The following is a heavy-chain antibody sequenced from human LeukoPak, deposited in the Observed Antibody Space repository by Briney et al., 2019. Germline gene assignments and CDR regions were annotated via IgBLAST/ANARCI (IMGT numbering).Heavy chain of an antibody. CDR3: ARAGPTGLRYFDWLLSGGYYYVMDV. V-gene: IGHV7-4-1*01. Sequence: ASVKVSCKASGYTFTSYAMNWVRQAPGQGLEWMGWVNTNTGNPTYAQGFTGRFVFSLDTSVSTAYLQICSLKAEDTAVYYCARAGPTGLRYFDWLLSGGYYYVMDVWGRGTTVTVSS. CDR1: GYTFTSYA. J-gene: IGHJ6*04. D-gene: IGHD3-9*01. CDR2: VNTNTGNP.